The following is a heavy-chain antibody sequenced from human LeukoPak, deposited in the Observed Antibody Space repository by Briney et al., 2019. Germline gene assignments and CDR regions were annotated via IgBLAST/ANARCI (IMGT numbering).Heavy chain of an antibody. D-gene: IGHD1-1*01. Sequence: GGSLRLSCAASGFTFSNSAMNWVRQAPGKGLEWVANIKEDGSIEDYVDSVKGRFTVSRDNAKNSLYLEMNSLRVEDTAVYYCVSQQLAPPWGQGTLVIVSS. CDR1: GFTFSNSA. V-gene: IGHV3-7*01. CDR3: VSQQLAPP. CDR2: IKEDGSIE. J-gene: IGHJ5*02.